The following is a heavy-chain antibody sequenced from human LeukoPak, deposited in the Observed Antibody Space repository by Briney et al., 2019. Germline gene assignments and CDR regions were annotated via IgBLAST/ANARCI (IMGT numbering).Heavy chain of an antibody. CDR2: FSYSGST. J-gene: IGHJ5*02. CDR1: GASVSSYY. V-gene: IGHV4-59*08. D-gene: IGHD4-17*01. Sequence: SETLSLTCTVSGASVSSYYWSWIRQPPGKGPEWIGYFSYSGSTNYNPSLKSRVTISVDTSKNQFSLKLTSVTAADTAVYYCARHYGPWGQGTLVTVSS. CDR3: ARHYGP.